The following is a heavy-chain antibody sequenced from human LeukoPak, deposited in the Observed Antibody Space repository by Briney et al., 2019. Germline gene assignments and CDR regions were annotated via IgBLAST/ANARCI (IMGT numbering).Heavy chain of an antibody. Sequence: HPGGSLRLSCAASGFTFSSYGMHWVRQAPGKGLEWVAVISYDGSNKYYADSVKGRFTISRDNSKNTLYLQMNSLRAEDTAVYYCAKDGYGSGSYPLEYWGQGTLVTVSS. CDR3: AKDGYGSGSYPLEY. CDR1: GFTFSSYG. J-gene: IGHJ4*02. CDR2: ISYDGSNK. V-gene: IGHV3-30*18. D-gene: IGHD3-10*01.